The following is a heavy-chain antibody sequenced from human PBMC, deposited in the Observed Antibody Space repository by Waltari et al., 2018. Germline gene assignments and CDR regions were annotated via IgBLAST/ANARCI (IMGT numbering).Heavy chain of an antibody. CDR1: GDSVSNYY. CDR2: IYNSEYT. CDR3: ARHSPSDD. V-gene: IGHV4-59*08. Sequence: QVQLQESGPGLVKPSETLSLTCTVSGDSVSNYYWSWIRHPPGKGLEWIGYIYNSEYTNYNPSLKSRVTISADTSKNQFSLKLRFVTAADTAVYYCARHSPSDDWGQGTLVTISS. J-gene: IGHJ4*02.